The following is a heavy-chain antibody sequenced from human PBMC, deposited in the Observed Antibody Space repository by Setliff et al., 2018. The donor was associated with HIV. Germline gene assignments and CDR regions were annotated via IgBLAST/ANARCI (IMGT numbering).Heavy chain of an antibody. J-gene: IGHJ4*02. Sequence: GGSLRLSCSASGFIFSAYTMHWVRQAPGKGLEYVSAISSNGGSTYYADSVKGRFTISRDNSKNTLYLQMSSLRAEDTAVYYCVKDRSGSYYDYFDYWGQGTLVTVSS. CDR1: GFIFSAYT. CDR2: ISSNGGST. D-gene: IGHD1-26*01. CDR3: VKDRSGSYYDYFDY. V-gene: IGHV3-64D*09.